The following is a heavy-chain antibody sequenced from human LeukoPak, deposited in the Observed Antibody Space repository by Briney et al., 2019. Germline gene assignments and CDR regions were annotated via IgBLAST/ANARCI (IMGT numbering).Heavy chain of an antibody. D-gene: IGHD3-9*01. Sequence: SETLSLTCTVSGVSISDYYWSWVRQPPGKGLEWIGYIYYTGSTDYNPSLKSRVTMSLDTSRNQFSLNLRSVTATDTAVYYCARRTYYDTLTGYNYWYFDLWGRGTLVTVSS. CDR3: ARRTYYDTLTGYNYWYFDL. V-gene: IGHV4-59*01. CDR2: IYYTGST. CDR1: GVSISDYY. J-gene: IGHJ2*01.